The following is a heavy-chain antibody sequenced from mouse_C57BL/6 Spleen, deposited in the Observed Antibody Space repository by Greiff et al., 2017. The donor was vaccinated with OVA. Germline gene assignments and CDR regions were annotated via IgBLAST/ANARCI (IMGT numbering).Heavy chain of an antibody. V-gene: IGHV5-17*01. J-gene: IGHJ2*01. D-gene: IGHD2-4*01. CDR2: ISSGSSTI. Sequence: EVQLVESGGGLVKPGGSLKLSCAASGFTFSDYGMHWVRQAPEKGLEWVAYISSGSSTIYYADTVKGRFTISRDNAKNTLFLQMTSLRSEDTAMYYCARNVYYDYDAYFDYWGQGTTLTVSS. CDR3: ARNVYYDYDAYFDY. CDR1: GFTFSDYG.